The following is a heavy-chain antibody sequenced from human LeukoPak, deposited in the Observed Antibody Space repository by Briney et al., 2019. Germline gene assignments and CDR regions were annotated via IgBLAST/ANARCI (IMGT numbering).Heavy chain of an antibody. V-gene: IGHV3-7*05. CDR2: IKQDGSEK. J-gene: IGHJ4*02. CDR3: ARAPSAIEALDY. D-gene: IGHD3-22*01. CDR1: GFTFSSYW. Sequence: PGGSLRLSCAASGFTFSSYWMSWVRQAPGRGLEWVANIKQDGSEKYYLDSVKGRFTISRDNAKNSLYLQMNSLRAEDRAVYYCARAPSAIEALDYWGQGTLVTVSS.